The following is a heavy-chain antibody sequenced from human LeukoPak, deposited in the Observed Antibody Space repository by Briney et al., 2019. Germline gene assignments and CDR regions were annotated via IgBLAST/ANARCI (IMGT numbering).Heavy chain of an antibody. CDR2: ISAYNGDT. J-gene: IGHJ4*02. CDR1: GYTFTSYG. V-gene: IGHV1-18*01. Sequence: ASVKVSCKASGYTFTSYGITWVRQAPGQGLEWMGWISAYNGDTNYAQSLQGRVTMATDTSMSTAYMELRSLRSDDTALYYCARGTYGDYWGQGTLVTVSS. D-gene: IGHD4-17*01. CDR3: ARGTYGDY.